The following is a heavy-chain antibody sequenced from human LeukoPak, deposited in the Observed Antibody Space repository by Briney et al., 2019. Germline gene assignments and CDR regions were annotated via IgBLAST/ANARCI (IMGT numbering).Heavy chain of an antibody. D-gene: IGHD3-3*01. V-gene: IGHV3-7*01. CDR3: VRESDVWSGPGIGRPLDV. CDR2: IKEDGSDK. J-gene: IGHJ6*04. CDR1: GFTFSSYW. Sequence: GGSLRLSCAASGFTFSSYWMSWVRQAPGRGLEWVANIKEDGSDKQYVDSVRGRFAISRDNAKNSVSLQMDGLRAEDTAVYHCVRESDVWSGPGIGRPLDVWGKGTTVTVSS.